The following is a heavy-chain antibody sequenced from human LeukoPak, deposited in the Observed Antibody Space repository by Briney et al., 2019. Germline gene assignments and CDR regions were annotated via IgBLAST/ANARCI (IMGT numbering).Heavy chain of an antibody. D-gene: IGHD3-22*01. J-gene: IGHJ4*02. V-gene: IGHV4-59*01. Sequence: PSETLSLTCTVSGGSISSYYWSWIRQPPGKGLEWIGYIYYSGSTNYNPSLKSRVTISVDTSKNQFSLKLSSVTAADTAVYYCVRELRSYSSGYYYFDYWGQGTLVTVSS. CDR3: VRELRSYSSGYYYFDY. CDR2: IYYSGST. CDR1: GGSISSYY.